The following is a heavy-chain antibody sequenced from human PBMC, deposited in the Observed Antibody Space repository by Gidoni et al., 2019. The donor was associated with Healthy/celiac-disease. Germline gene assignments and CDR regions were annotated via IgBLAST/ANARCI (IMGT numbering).Heavy chain of an antibody. CDR2: IYYSGST. J-gene: IGHJ4*02. CDR3: ARQPRGATPFDY. V-gene: IGHV4-39*01. CDR1: GRSTSSSSSS. D-gene: IGHD1-26*01. Sequence: QLQLQESGPGLVKPSETLSLTCTVSGRSTSSSSSSWVWIRQPPGKGLEWIGSIYYSGSTYHNPSLKSRVTISVDTSKNQFSLKLSSVTAADTAVYYCARQPRGATPFDYWGQGTLVTVSS.